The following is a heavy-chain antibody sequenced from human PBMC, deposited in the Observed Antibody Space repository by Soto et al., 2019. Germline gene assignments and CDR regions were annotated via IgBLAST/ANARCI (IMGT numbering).Heavy chain of an antibody. CDR1: GGSISSGDYY. J-gene: IGHJ4*02. Sequence: TLSLTCTVSGGSISSGDYYWSWIRQPPGKGLEWIGYIYYSGSTYYNPSLKSRVTISVDTSKNQFSLKLSSVTAADTAVYYCARGRFLEWLLPLYWGQGTLVTVSS. D-gene: IGHD3-3*01. V-gene: IGHV4-30-4*01. CDR2: IYYSGST. CDR3: ARGRFLEWLLPLY.